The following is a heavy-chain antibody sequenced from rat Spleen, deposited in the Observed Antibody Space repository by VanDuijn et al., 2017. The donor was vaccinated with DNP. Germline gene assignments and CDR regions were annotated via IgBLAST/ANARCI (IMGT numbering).Heavy chain of an antibody. CDR2: ISFDGGST. CDR1: GFTFSYYD. Sequence: EVQLVESGGGLVQPGRSMKLSCAASGFTFSYYDMAWVRQAPKKGLEWAASISFDGGSTYYRDSVKGRFTISRDNAERTLYLQMDSLRSEDTATYYCVRRGGKGLFSKWGQGTLVTVSS. J-gene: IGHJ3*01. V-gene: IGHV5-7*01. CDR3: VRRGGKGLFSK. D-gene: IGHD3-1*01.